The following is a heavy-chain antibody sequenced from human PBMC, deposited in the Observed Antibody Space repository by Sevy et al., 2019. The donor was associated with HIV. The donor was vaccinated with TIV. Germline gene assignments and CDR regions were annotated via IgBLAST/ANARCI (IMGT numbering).Heavy chain of an antibody. CDR1: GYTLTELS. J-gene: IGHJ6*02. CDR3: ATLDPPYYYYGMDV. V-gene: IGHV1-24*01. Sequence: VKVSCKVSGYTLTELSMHWVRQAPGKGLEWMGGFDPEDGETIYAQKFQGRVTMTEDTSTDTAYMELSSLRSEDTAVYYCATLDPPYYYYGMDVWGQGTTVTVSS. CDR2: FDPEDGET.